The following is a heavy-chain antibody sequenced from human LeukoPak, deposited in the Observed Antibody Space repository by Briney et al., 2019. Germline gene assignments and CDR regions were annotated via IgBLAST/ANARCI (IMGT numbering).Heavy chain of an antibody. V-gene: IGHV3-66*01. CDR2: IYSGGST. J-gene: IGHJ4*02. CDR3: ARESRAGTSDY. CDR1: EFSVGSNY. Sequence: PGGSLRLSCAASEFSVGSNYMTWVRQAPGKGLEWVSLIYSGGSTYYADSVKGRFTISRDNAKNPLYLQMNSLRAEDTAVYYCARESRAGTSDYWGQGTLVTVSS. D-gene: IGHD6-19*01.